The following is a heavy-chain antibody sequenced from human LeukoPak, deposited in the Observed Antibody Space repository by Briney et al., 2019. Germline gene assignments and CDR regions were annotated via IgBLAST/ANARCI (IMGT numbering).Heavy chain of an antibody. CDR3: ARGYSGVVPAAHPDF. CDR2: ISVGDGNT. J-gene: IGHJ4*02. Sequence: ASVKLSCKASGYTFTTYAIHWVRQAPGQGLQWMGWISVGDGNTNYSQKFQGRVTLTRDTSASTAYMELTSLISEDTAVYYCARGYSGVVPAAHPDFWGQGTPVTVSS. D-gene: IGHD2-2*01. V-gene: IGHV1-3*01. CDR1: GYTFTTYA.